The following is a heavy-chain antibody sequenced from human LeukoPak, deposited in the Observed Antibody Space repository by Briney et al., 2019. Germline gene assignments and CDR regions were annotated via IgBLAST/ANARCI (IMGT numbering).Heavy chain of an antibody. CDR1: GFTFRRYS. J-gene: IGHJ4*02. CDR3: ARDEYYDSSGYTS. D-gene: IGHD3-22*01. Sequence: GGALRLSFAASGFTFRRYSMTWVRHAPGKGLEWLSYISSSGSTIYYADSVKGRFTISRDNAKNSLYLQMNSLRAEDTAVYYCARDEYYDSSGYTSWGQGTLVTVSS. CDR2: ISSSGSTI. V-gene: IGHV3-48*01.